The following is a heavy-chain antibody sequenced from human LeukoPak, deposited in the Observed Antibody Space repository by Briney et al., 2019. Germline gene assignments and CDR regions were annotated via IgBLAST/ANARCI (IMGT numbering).Heavy chain of an antibody. Sequence: GGSLRLSCAASGFTFSSYAMSWVRQAPGKGLEWVSAISGSGGSTYYADSVKGRFTISRDNSKNTLYLQMNSLRAEDTAVYYCATLGIGYDYGDYYDYWGQGTLVTVSS. CDR1: GFTFSSYA. D-gene: IGHD4-17*01. V-gene: IGHV3-23*01. CDR3: ATLGIGYDYGDYYDY. CDR2: ISGSGGST. J-gene: IGHJ4*02.